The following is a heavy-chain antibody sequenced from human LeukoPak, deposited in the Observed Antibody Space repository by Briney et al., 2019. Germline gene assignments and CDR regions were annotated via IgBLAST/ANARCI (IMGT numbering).Heavy chain of an antibody. J-gene: IGHJ4*02. CDR3: ARAVPAATVDY. CDR1: GFTFNSYS. D-gene: IGHD2-2*01. V-gene: IGHV3-48*01. CDR2: ITSGSGTI. Sequence: GGSLRLSCTASGFTFNSYSMNWVRQAPGKGLEWVSDITSGSGTIYYADSVKGRFTISRDNAKNSLYLQMNSLRAEDTAVYYCARAVPAATVDYWGRGTLVTVSS.